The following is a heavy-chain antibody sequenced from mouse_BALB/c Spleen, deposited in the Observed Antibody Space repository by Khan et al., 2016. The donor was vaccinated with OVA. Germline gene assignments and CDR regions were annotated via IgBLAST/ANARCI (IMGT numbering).Heavy chain of an antibody. CDR2: IWGGGGT. Sequence: QMQLEESGPGLVAPSQSLSITCTVSGFSLSRYNIHWVRQPPGKGLEWLGMIWGGGGTDYNSTLKSRLSISKDNSKSQVFLKMNSLQTDDTAMYYCARAYYRYDGYYAMDYWVKEPQSPSPQ. V-gene: IGHV2-6-4*01. CDR1: GFSLSRYN. D-gene: IGHD2-14*01. CDR3: ARAYYRYDGYYAMDY. J-gene: IGHJ4*01.